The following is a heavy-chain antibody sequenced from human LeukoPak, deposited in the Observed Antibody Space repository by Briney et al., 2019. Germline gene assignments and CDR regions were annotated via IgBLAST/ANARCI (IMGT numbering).Heavy chain of an antibody. Sequence: GGSLRLSCAASGFTFSSYCMNWVRQAPGKGLEWVSSISCGRTYMYYADSVKGRFTISRDNTKNSLYLQMNGLRAEDTAVYYCARGHYYDSSAFPHDYWGQGSLVTVSS. CDR3: ARGHYYDSSAFPHDY. CDR1: GFTFSSYC. D-gene: IGHD3-22*01. CDR2: ISCGRTYM. V-gene: IGHV3-21*01. J-gene: IGHJ4*02.